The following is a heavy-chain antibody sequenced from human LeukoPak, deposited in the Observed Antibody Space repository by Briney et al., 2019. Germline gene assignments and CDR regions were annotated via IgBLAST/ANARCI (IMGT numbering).Heavy chain of an antibody. CDR2: IIPIFGTA. J-gene: IGHJ1*01. Sequence: GASVKVSCKASGGTFSSYAISWVRQAPGQGLEWMGGIIPIFGTANYAQKFQGRVTITADESTSTAYMELSSLRSEDTAVYYCARVPLHDRNDYNYPHWGQGTVVTVSS. CDR3: ARVPLHDRNDYNYPH. CDR1: GGTFSSYA. D-gene: IGHD3-22*01. V-gene: IGHV1-69*13.